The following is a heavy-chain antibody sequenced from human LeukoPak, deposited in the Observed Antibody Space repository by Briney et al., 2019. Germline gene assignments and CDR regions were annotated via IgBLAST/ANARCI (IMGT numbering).Heavy chain of an antibody. D-gene: IGHD4-23*01. Sequence: PGGSLRLSCAASGFTLNNYGMNWVRQAPGRGLEWISSISSTSSTIYYADSVKGRFTISRDNAKNSLYLQMNSLRAEDTAIYYCATDRKVGTWDPRFNYWGQGTLVTVSS. CDR2: ISSTSSTI. CDR1: GFTLNNYG. CDR3: ATDRKVGTWDPRFNY. J-gene: IGHJ4*02. V-gene: IGHV3-48*04.